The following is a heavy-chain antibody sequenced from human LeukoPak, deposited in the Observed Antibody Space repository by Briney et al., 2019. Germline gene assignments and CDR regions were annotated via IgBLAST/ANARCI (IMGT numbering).Heavy chain of an antibody. CDR3: ARGAVAGANFDY. Sequence: GGSLILSCAASGFTFDDYAMHWVRQAPGKGLEWVSGISWNSGSIGYADSVKGRFTISRDNAKNSLYLQMNSLRAEDTAVYYCARGAVAGANFDYWGLGTLVTVSS. J-gene: IGHJ4*02. D-gene: IGHD1-26*01. CDR1: GFTFDDYA. V-gene: IGHV3-9*01. CDR2: ISWNSGSI.